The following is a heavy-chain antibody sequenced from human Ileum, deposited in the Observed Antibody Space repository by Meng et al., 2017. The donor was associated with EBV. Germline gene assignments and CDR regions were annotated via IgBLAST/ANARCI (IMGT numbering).Heavy chain of an antibody. V-gene: IGHV4-39*01. CDR2: ICYTDYT. Sequence: QLFLQGSGPGLVKPSETLSFTCSVSGGSISSSNYCWGWIRQPPGKGLEWIQSICYTDYTYYNPSLKSRVTISADKSKNQFSLRLNSLTAADTAVYYCAMGPDYAKTGYWGQGTLVTVSS. D-gene: IGHD4-17*01. CDR1: GGSISSSNYC. CDR3: AMGPDYAKTGY. J-gene: IGHJ4*02.